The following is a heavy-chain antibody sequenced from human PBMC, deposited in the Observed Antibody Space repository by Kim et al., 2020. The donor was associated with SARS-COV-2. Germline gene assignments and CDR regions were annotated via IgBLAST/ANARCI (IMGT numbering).Heavy chain of an antibody. Sequence: SETLSLTCTVSGGSISSYYWSWIRQPPGKGLEWIGYIYYSGSTNYNPSLKSRVTISVDTSKNQFSLKLSSVTAADTAVYYCARVSITMVRGVIRWYFELWGRGTLVTVSS. CDR1: GGSISSYY. J-gene: IGHJ2*01. V-gene: IGHV4-59*13. D-gene: IGHD3-10*01. CDR2: IYYSGST. CDR3: ARVSITMVRGVIRWYFEL.